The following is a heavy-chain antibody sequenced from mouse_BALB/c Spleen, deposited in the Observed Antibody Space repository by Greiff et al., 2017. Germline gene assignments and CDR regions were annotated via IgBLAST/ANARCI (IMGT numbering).Heavy chain of an antibody. V-gene: IGHV14-1*02. Sequence: VQLKESGAELVRPGALVKLSCKASGFNIKDYYMHWVKQRPEQGLEWIGWIDPENGNTIYDPKFQGKASITADTSSNTAYLQLSSLTSEDTAVYYCARIGLKYGSSFDAMDYWGQGTSVTVSS. CDR1: GFNIKDYY. CDR2: IDPENGNT. J-gene: IGHJ4*01. D-gene: IGHD1-1*01. CDR3: ARIGLKYGSSFDAMDY.